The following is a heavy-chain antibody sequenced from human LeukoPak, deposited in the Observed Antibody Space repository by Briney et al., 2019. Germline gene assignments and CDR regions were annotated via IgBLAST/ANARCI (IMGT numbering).Heavy chain of an antibody. CDR2: IYHSGST. CDR1: GGSISSYS. J-gene: IGHJ4*02. D-gene: IGHD3-22*01. CDR3: ARQGDSSGQTDY. V-gene: IGHV4-59*08. Sequence: SETLSLTCTVSGGSISSYSWSWIRQPPGKGLEWIGYIYHSGSTNYNPSLKSRVTISVDTSKNQFSLKLSSVTAADTAVYYCARQGDSSGQTDYWGQGTLVTVSP.